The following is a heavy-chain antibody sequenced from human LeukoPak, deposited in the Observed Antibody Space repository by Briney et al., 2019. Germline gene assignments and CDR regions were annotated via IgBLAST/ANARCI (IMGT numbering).Heavy chain of an antibody. D-gene: IGHD3-22*01. V-gene: IGHV4-34*01. J-gene: IGHJ4*02. CDR2: INHSGST. CDR3: AGKYYYDSSGYYLDY. Sequence: SSETLSLTCAVYGGSFSGYYWSWIRQPPGKGLEWIGEINHSGSTNYNPSLKSRDTISVDTSKNQFSLKLSSVTAADTAVYYCAGKYYYDSSGYYLDYWGQGTLVTVSS. CDR1: GGSFSGYY.